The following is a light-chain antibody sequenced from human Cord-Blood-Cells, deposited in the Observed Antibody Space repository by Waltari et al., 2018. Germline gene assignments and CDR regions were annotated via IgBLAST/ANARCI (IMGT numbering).Light chain of an antibody. CDR2: DVS. CDR1: SSDVGGYNY. CDR3: SSYTSSSTLV. V-gene: IGLV2-14*01. Sequence: QSALTQPASVSWSPGQSITISCTGTSSDVGGYNYVPWYQQHPGKAPKLMIYDVSKRPSGVSNRFSGSKSGNTASLTISGLQAEDEADYYCSSYTSSSTLVFGGGTKLTVL. J-gene: IGLJ2*01.